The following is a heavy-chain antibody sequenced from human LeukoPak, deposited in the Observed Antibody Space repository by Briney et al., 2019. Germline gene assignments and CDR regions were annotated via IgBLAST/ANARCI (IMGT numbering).Heavy chain of an antibody. V-gene: IGHV3-30*03. CDR2: ISYDGSNK. CDR3: AQAVSSDGGY. J-gene: IGHJ4*02. D-gene: IGHD4-23*01. CDR1: GFTFSSYG. Sequence: GGSLRLSCAASGFTFSSYGMHWVRQAPGKGLEWVAVISYDGSNKYYADSVKGRFTISRDNSKNTLYLQMNSLRGEDTAVYYCAQAVSSDGGYWGQGTLVTVSS.